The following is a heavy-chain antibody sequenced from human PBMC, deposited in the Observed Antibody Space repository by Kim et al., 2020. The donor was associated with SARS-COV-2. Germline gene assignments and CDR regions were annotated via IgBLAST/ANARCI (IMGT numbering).Heavy chain of an antibody. V-gene: IGHV1-3*01. J-gene: IGHJ6*02. CDR3: ARDRNYYYYGMDV. Sequence: YSQKFKGRGTNTRDTSAGTAYMELSSLRSEDTAVYYCARDRNYYYYGMDVWGQGTTVTVSS.